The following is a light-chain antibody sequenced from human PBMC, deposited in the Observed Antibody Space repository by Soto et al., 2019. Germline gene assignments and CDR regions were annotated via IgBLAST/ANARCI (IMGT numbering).Light chain of an antibody. CDR3: CSYAGSYTLV. V-gene: IGLV2-11*01. J-gene: IGLJ2*01. Sequence: QSALTQPRSVSGSPGQSVTISCTGTSSDVGGYNYVSWYQQHPGKAPKLMIYDVSKRPSGVPDRFSGSKSGNTASLTISGLPAEDEADSYCCSYAGSYTLVFGGGTKLTVL. CDR1: SSDVGGYNY. CDR2: DVS.